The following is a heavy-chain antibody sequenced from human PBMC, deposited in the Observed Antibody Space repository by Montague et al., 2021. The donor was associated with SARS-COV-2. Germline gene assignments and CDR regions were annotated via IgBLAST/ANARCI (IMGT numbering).Heavy chain of an antibody. Sequence: SETLSLTCTVSSGSIGNSYWNWIRQSPGKGLEWLGYMYYTGTTKYSPSLKSRVTISMDTSKNQFSLKLSSVTAADTAVYYCARHGYYETYDAFDIWGQGIMVTVSS. CDR1: SGSIGNSY. CDR2: MYYTGTT. V-gene: IGHV4-59*08. CDR3: ARHGYYETYDAFDI. J-gene: IGHJ3*02. D-gene: IGHD3-22*01.